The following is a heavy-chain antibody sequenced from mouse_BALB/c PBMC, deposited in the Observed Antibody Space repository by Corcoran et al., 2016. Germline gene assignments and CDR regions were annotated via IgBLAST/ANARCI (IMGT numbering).Heavy chain of an antibody. CDR2: INPYNDGT. V-gene: IGHV1S136*01. D-gene: IGHD2-3*01. Sequence: EVRLQQSGPELVKPGASVKMSCKASGYTFTSYVMHWVKQKPGQGLEWIGYINPYNDGTKYNEKFKGKATLTSDKSSSTAYMELSSLTSEDSAVYYCAREDGYYGVDYWGQGTSVTVSS. CDR3: AREDGYYGVDY. CDR1: GYTFTSYV. J-gene: IGHJ4*01.